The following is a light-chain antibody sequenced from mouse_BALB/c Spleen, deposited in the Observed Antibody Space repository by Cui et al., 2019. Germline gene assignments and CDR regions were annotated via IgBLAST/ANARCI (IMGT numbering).Light chain of an antibody. Sequence: QIVLTQSPAIMSASLGERVTMTCTPSSSVSSSYLHWYQQKPGSSPKLWIYSTSNLASGVPARFSGSGSGTSYSLTISSMEAEDAATYYCHQYHRSPRTFGGGTKLEIK. J-gene: IGKJ1*01. CDR2: STS. CDR3: HQYHRSPRT. V-gene: IGKV4-74*01. CDR1: SSVSSSY.